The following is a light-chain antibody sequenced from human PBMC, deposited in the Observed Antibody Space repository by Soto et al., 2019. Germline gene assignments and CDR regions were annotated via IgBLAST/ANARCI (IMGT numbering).Light chain of an antibody. J-gene: IGKJ4*01. CDR2: DAS. Sequence: EIVLTQSPATLSLSPGERATLSCRASQSVSSYLAWYQPKPGQAPRLLIYDASNRATGIPARFSGSGSGTDFTLTISSLEPEDFAVYYCQQRSNWPPLPFGGGTKVEIK. V-gene: IGKV3-11*01. CDR1: QSVSSY. CDR3: QQRSNWPPLP.